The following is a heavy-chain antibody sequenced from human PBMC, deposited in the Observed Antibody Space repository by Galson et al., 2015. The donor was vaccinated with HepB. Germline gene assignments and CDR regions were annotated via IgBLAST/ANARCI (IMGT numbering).Heavy chain of an antibody. CDR2: LSSHGDNE. V-gene: IGHV3-30*04. J-gene: IGHJ4*02. Sequence: SLRLSCAASGFTFSSYAMNWVRQAPGKGLEWVAVLSSHGDNEYYADSVKGRFTISRDNSENTVYLQMSSLRPGDTAVYYCTRDSFYFDYRGGPDYWGRGTLATVSS. CDR1: GFTFSSYA. CDR3: TRDSFYFDYRGGPDY. D-gene: IGHD2-15*01.